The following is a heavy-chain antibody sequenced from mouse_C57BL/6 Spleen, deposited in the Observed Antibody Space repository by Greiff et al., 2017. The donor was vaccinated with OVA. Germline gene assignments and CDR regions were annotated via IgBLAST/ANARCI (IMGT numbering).Heavy chain of an antibody. CDR2: IYPRDGST. V-gene: IGHV1-85*01. Sequence: VQLQQSGPELVKPGASVKLSCKASGYTFTSYDINWVKQRPGQGLEWIGWIYPRDGSTKYNEKFKGKATLTVDTSSSTAYMELHSLTSEDSAVYFCARMGGNYEWYFDVWGTGTTVTVSS. D-gene: IGHD2-1*01. CDR1: GYTFTSYD. CDR3: ARMGGNYEWYFDV. J-gene: IGHJ1*03.